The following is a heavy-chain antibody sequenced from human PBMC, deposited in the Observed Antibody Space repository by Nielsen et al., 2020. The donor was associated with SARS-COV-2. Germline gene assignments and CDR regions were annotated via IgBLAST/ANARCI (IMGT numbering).Heavy chain of an antibody. CDR3: ARAPSDFYGMDV. CDR2: INPYSGGT. V-gene: IGHV1-2*06. CDR1: GYTFTDYY. Sequence: VSVKVSCKASGYTFTDYYIHWVRQAPGQGLEWMGRINPYSGGTNYAQKFQGTVTMTRDASISTVYMELSRLRSEDTAVYYCARAPSDFYGMDVWGQGTTVTVSS. J-gene: IGHJ6*02.